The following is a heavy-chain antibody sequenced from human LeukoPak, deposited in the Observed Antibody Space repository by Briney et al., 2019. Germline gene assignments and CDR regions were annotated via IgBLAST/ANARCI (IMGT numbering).Heavy chain of an antibody. CDR2: IIPIFGTA. V-gene: IGHV1-69*13. Sequence: SVKVSCKASGYTFTGYYMHWVRQAPGQGLEWMGGIIPIFGTANYAQKFQGRVTITADESTSTAYMELSSLRSEDTAVYYCASEQRGYSLYFDYWGQGTLVTVSS. D-gene: IGHD5-18*01. CDR3: ASEQRGYSLYFDY. J-gene: IGHJ4*02. CDR1: GYTFTGYY.